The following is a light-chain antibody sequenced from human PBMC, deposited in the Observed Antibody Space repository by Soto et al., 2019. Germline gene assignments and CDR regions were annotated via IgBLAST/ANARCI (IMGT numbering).Light chain of an antibody. V-gene: IGLV2-14*01. CDR2: EVN. CDR1: SSDIGAYDY. Sequence: QSALTQPASLSGSPGQSITISCTGTSSDIGAYDYVSWFQQHPGKAPKLMISEVNNRPSGVPGRFSGSKSGNTASLTISGLQAEDEAVYYCCSYAGSYPFVFGTGTKVTVL. CDR3: CSYAGSYPFV. J-gene: IGLJ1*01.